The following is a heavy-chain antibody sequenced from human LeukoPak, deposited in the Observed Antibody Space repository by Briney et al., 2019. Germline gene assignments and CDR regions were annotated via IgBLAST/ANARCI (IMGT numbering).Heavy chain of an antibody. D-gene: IGHD3-3*01. CDR1: GFTFSSYA. CDR2: ISYDGSNK. Sequence: PGGSLRLSCAASGFTFSSYAMHWVRQAPGKGLEWVAVISYDGSNKYYADSVKGRFTISRDNSKNTLYLQMNSLRAEDTAVYYCARGPLRFLEWFPAEYYFDYWGQGTLVTVSS. CDR3: ARGPLRFLEWFPAEYYFDY. J-gene: IGHJ4*02. V-gene: IGHV3-30*04.